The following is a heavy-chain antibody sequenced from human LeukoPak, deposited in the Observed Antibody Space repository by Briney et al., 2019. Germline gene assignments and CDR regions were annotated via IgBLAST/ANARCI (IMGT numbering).Heavy chain of an antibody. CDR2: IIPIFGTA. CDR1: GGTFSSYA. J-gene: IGHJ5*02. CDR3: ARDSSSPPGWFDP. V-gene: IGHV1-69*01. D-gene: IGHD6-13*01. Sequence: SVKVSCKASGGTFSSYAISWVRQAPGQGLEWMGGIIPIFGTANYAQKFQGRVTITADESTSTAYMELSSLRSEDTAVYYCARDSSSPPGWFDPWGQGTLVIVSS.